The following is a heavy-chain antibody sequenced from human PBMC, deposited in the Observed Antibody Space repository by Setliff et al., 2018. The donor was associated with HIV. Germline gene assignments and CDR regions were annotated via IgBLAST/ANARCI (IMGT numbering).Heavy chain of an antibody. CDR2: MNPNSGNT. CDR3: ARGSTAVNYYYYYIDV. Sequence: ASVKVSCKASGYTFTSYDINWVRQATGQGLEWMGWMNPNSGNTGYAQKFQGRVTITRNTSISTAYMELSSLRSDDTAVYYCARGSTAVNYYYYYIDVWGKGTTVTVSS. V-gene: IGHV1-8*03. CDR1: GYTFTSYD. D-gene: IGHD2-2*01. J-gene: IGHJ6*03.